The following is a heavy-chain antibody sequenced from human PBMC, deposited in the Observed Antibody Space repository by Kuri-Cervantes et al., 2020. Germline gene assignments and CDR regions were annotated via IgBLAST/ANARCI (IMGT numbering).Heavy chain of an antibody. J-gene: IGHJ4*02. CDR2: INPSGGST. Sequence: ASVKVSCKASGYTFTSYYMHWVRQAPGQGLEWMGIINPSGGSTSYAQKFQGRVTITADKSTSTAYMELSSLRSEDTAVYYCAITYSGYPRHPYYFDYWGQGTLVTVSS. CDR3: AITYSGYPRHPYYFDY. D-gene: IGHD5-12*01. V-gene: IGHV1-46*01. CDR1: GYTFTSYY.